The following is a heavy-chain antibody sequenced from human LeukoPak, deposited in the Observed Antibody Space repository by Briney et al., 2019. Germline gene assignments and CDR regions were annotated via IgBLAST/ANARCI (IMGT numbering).Heavy chain of an antibody. V-gene: IGHV3-48*03. J-gene: IGHJ3*02. D-gene: IGHD3-3*01. CDR3: ARDSGSGYYADAFDI. CDR2: ISSSGSTI. CDR1: GFTFSSYE. Sequence: PGGSLRLSCAASGFTFSSYEMNWVRQAPGKGLEWVSYISSSGSTIYYADSVKGRFTISRDNAKNSLYLQMNSLRAEDTAVYYCARDSGSGYYADAFDIWGQGTMVTVSS.